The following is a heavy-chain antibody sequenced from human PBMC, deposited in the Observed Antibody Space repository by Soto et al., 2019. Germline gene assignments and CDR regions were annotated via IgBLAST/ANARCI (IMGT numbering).Heavy chain of an antibody. J-gene: IGHJ3*02. Sequence: SETLSLTCTVSGGSISSSSYYWGWIRQPPGKGLEWIGSIYYSGSTYYNPSLKSRVTISVDTSKNQFSLKLSSVTAADTAVYYCARRHSTGSNNAFDIWGQGTMVTVSS. CDR1: GGSISSSSYY. CDR2: IYYSGST. CDR3: ARRHSTGSNNAFDI. V-gene: IGHV4-39*01. D-gene: IGHD3-10*01.